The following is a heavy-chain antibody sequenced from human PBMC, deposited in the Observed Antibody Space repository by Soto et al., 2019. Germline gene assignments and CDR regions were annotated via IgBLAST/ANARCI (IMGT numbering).Heavy chain of an antibody. CDR2: IIPILGIA. V-gene: IGHV1-69*04. J-gene: IGHJ4*02. D-gene: IGHD3-10*01. CDR3: AREEYYYGSGAFFDY. CDR1: GGTFSSYT. Sequence: EASVKVSCKASGGTFSSYTISRVRQAPGQGLEWMGRIIPILGIANYAQKFQGRVTITADKSTSTAYMELSSLRSEDTAVYYCAREEYYYGSGAFFDYWGQGTLVTVSS.